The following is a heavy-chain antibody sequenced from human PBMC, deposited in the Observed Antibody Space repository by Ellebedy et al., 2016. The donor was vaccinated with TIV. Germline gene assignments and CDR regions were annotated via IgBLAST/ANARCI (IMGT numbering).Heavy chain of an antibody. CDR2: IRSKINGWTI. D-gene: IGHD1-26*01. V-gene: IGHV3-72*01. J-gene: IGHJ4*02. Sequence: PGGSLRLSCTASGLTLSDHYMEWVRQAPGKGLEWVAFIRSKINGWTIEYAASVKGRFTISTDHSKNSLYLQMNSLRIEDTAVYYCARGRSGTSVFDDWGQGTPVTVSS. CDR1: GLTLSDHY. CDR3: ARGRSGTSVFDD.